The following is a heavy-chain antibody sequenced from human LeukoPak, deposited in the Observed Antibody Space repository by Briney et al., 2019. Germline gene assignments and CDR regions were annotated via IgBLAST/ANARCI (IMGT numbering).Heavy chain of an antibody. CDR1: GFIFSNYA. V-gene: IGHV3-23*01. D-gene: IGHD6-6*01. CDR3: ARQAAPLYYYYYYMDV. J-gene: IGHJ6*03. Sequence: GGSLRLSCAASGFIFSNYAMTWVRQAPGKGLEWVSYIGGTGDSTNYADSVKGRFTISRDNSKNTLYLQMNSLRAEDTAVYYCARQAAPLYYYYYYMDVWGKGTTVTVSS. CDR2: IGGTGDST.